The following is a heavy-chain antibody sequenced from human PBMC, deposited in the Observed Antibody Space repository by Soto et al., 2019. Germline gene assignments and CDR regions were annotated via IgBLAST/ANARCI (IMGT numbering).Heavy chain of an antibody. CDR1: GFTVDNYA. D-gene: IGHD2-8*01. J-gene: IGHJ4*02. CDR2: ISWNSGTT. CDR3: AKDVRDLWWGGGYFEN. Sequence: SLRLSCAASGFTVDNYAMHWVRQVPGKAPEWVSGISWNSGTTGYADSVKGRFTISRDSARNSLYLQMNSLRPEDTALYYCAKDVRDLWWGGGYFENWGQGTPVTVSS. V-gene: IGHV3-9*01.